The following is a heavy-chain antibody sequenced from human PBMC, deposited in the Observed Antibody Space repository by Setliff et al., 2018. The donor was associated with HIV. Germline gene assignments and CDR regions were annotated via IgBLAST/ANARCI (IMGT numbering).Heavy chain of an antibody. Sequence: SETLSLTCTVSGGPMSGYYWSWRRQSPVKGLEWIGYIYSSGTTNYNPSFKRRCSISLDTSRSQFSLMLSSVTAADTAIYYCAKYWRASGTYVFDIWGLGTMVTVSS. D-gene: IGHD2-15*01. CDR2: IYSSGTT. CDR1: GGPMSGYY. V-gene: IGHV4-4*08. CDR3: AKYWRASGTYVFDI. J-gene: IGHJ3*02.